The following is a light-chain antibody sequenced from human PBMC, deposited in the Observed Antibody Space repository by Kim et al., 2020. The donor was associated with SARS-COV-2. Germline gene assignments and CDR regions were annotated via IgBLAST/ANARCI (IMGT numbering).Light chain of an antibody. J-gene: IGLJ1*01. V-gene: IGLV3-1*01. CDR3: QAWDSRTGV. Sequence: VAPGQTASVTCSGDKLGDKYVCWYQQKPGQSPVLVIYQDTQRPSGIPERFSGSNSGNTATLTISGTQALDEADYYCQAWDSRTGVFGTGTKVTVL. CDR2: QDT. CDR1: KLGDKY.